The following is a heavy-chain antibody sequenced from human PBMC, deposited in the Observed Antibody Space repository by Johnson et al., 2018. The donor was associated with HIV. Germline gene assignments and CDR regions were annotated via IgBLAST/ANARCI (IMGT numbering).Heavy chain of an antibody. CDR2: IRYDGSNK. CDR3: AKGRLVGATTYDAFDI. D-gene: IGHD1-26*01. J-gene: IGHJ3*02. CDR1: GFTFSSYG. V-gene: IGHV3-30*02. Sequence: QVQLVESGGGVVQPGGSPRLSCAASGFTFSSYGMHWVRQAPGKGLEWVAFIRYDGSNKYYADSVKGRFTISRDNSKNTLYLQMNSLRAEDTAVYYCAKGRLVGATTYDAFDIWGQGTMVTVSS.